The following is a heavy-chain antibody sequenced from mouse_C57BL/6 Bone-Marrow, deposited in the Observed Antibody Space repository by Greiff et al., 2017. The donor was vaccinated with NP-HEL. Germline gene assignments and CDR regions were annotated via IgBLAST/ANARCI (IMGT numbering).Heavy chain of an antibody. V-gene: IGHV1-69*01. Sequence: QVQLQQSGAELVMPGASVKLSCKASGYTFTSYWMHWVKQRPGQGLEWIGEIDPSDSYTNYNQKFKGKSTLTVDKSSSTAYMQLSSLTSEDSAVYYCARGWDVYFDYWGQGTTLTVSS. D-gene: IGHD4-1*01. J-gene: IGHJ2*01. CDR1: GYTFTSYW. CDR2: IDPSDSYT. CDR3: ARGWDVYFDY.